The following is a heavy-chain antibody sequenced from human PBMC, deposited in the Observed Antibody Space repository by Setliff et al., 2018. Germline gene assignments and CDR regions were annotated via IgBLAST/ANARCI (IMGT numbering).Heavy chain of an antibody. J-gene: IGHJ4*02. CDR1: GDSINSRFFY. V-gene: IGHV4-61*02. D-gene: IGHD1-26*01. CDR3: ARDNTIVGATDY. CDR2: VSGSGSA. Sequence: SETLSLTCTVSGDSINSRFFYWSWIRQPAGKGLEWVGRVSGSGSASYNPSLRSRLTVSLDTSKSQFSLKLTSLTAADTAVYFCARDNTIVGATDYWGQGTLVTVSS.